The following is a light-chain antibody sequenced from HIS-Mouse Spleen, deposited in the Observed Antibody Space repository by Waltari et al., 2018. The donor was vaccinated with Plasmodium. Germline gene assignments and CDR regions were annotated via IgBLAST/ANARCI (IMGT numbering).Light chain of an antibody. Sequence: SYELTQPPSVSVSPGQTARITCTGAALPMQYAYWYPQNPGQAPVPGIYKNGERPTGSRERISGSSSGTTVTLTIRGVQAEDEEDYYCQSAESRGTYQVFGGGTKLTVL. CDR1: ALPMQY. CDR2: KNG. CDR3: QSAESRGTYQV. J-gene: IGLJ2*01. V-gene: IGLV3-25*03.